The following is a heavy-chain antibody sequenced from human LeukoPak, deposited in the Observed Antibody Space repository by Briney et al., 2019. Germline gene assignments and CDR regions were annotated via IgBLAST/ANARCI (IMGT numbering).Heavy chain of an antibody. CDR2: INHSGST. CDR1: GGSFSGYY. D-gene: IGHD4-17*01. J-gene: IGHJ4*02. V-gene: IGHV4-34*01. CDR3: ARTPHGDPYYFDY. Sequence: SETLSLTCAVYGGSFSGYYWSWIRQPPGKGLEWIGEINHSGSTNYNPSLKSRVTISVDTSKNQFSLKLSSVTAADTAVYYCARTPHGDPYYFDYWGQGTLVTVSS.